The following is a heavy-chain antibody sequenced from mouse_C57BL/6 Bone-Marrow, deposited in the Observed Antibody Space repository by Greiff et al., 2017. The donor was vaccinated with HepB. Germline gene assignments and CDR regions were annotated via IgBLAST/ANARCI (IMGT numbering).Heavy chain of an antibody. D-gene: IGHD2-10*01. CDR3: ARYIPYPYYFDY. J-gene: IGHJ2*01. CDR1: GFTFTDYY. V-gene: IGHV7-3*01. CDR2: IRNKANGYTT. Sequence: VQLKESGGGLVQPGGSLSLSCAASGFTFTDYYMSWVRQPPGKALEWLGFIRNKANGYTTEYSASVKGRFTISRDNSQSILYLQMNALRAEDSATYYCARYIPYPYYFDYWGQGTTLTVSS.